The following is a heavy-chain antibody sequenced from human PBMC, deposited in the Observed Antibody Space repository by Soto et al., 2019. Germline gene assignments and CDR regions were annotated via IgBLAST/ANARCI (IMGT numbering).Heavy chain of an antibody. D-gene: IGHD3-10*01. CDR1: GYTFTSYY. Sequence: GASVKVSCKASGYTFTSYYMHWVRQAPGQGLEWMGWISPHKDNTYYAQRLQGRVTMTTDTSTSTAYMELRSLRSDDTAVYFCARDLDGSGSYYTNYWGQGTLVTVSS. J-gene: IGHJ4*02. V-gene: IGHV1-18*04. CDR2: ISPHKDNT. CDR3: ARDLDGSGSYYTNY.